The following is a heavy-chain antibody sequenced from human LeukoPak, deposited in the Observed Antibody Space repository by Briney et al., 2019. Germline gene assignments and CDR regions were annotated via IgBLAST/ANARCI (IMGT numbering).Heavy chain of an antibody. V-gene: IGHV1-2*04. Sequence: ASVKVSCKASGYTFTGYYIHWVRQAPGQGLEWMGRINPNSGGTNYAQKFQGWVTMTRDTSISTAYMELSRLTSDDTAVYYCAREYSSSSGGYCFDYWGQGALVTVSS. CDR3: AREYSSSSGGYCFDY. D-gene: IGHD6-6*01. J-gene: IGHJ4*02. CDR2: INPNSGGT. CDR1: GYTFTGYY.